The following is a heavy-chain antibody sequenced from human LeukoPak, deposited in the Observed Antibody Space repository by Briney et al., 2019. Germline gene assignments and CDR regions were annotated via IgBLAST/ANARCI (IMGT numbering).Heavy chain of an antibody. CDR3: ARRAGSIGNEWRWLQSKRGDYFDY. CDR1: GGSISSSNW. CDR2: IYHSGST. D-gene: IGHD5-24*01. Sequence: SETLSLTCAVSGGSISSSNWWGWVRQPPGKGLEWIGEIYHSGSTNYNPSLRSRVTISVDTSKNQFSLKLSSVTAADTAVYYCARRAGSIGNEWRWLQSKRGDYFDYWGQGTLVTVSS. J-gene: IGHJ4*02. V-gene: IGHV4-4*02.